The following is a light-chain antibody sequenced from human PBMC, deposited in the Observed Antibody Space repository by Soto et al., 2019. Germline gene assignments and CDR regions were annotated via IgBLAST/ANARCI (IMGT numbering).Light chain of an antibody. Sequence: EIVLTQSPATLSLSPGERATLSCRASQSVSSYLAWYQQKPGQAPRLLIYDAYNRATGIPARFSGSGSGTDFTLTISSLEPEDFAVYYCQKRSNWPPVFTFGPGTKVDIK. CDR3: QKRSNWPPVFT. CDR2: DAY. CDR1: QSVSSY. J-gene: IGKJ3*01. V-gene: IGKV3-11*01.